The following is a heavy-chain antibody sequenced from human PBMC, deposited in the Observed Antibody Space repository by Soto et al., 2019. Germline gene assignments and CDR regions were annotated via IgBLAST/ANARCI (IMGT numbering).Heavy chain of an antibody. CDR3: AREMGMEVGPISEYYYYGMDI. V-gene: IGHV1-69*12. J-gene: IGHJ6*02. CDR2: IIPIFGTP. Sequence: QVQLVQSGAEVKKPGSSVRVSCKSSGGTFSNYGINWVRQAPGQGLEWLGGIIPIFGTPNYPKKFQGRVTITADESTSTAYMEVSSLMSEDTAVYYCAREMGMEVGPISEYYYYGMDIWGQGTTVTVSS. CDR1: GGTFSNYG. D-gene: IGHD1-26*01.